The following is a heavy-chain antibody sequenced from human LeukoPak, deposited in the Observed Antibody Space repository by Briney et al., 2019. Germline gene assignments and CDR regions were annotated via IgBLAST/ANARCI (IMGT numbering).Heavy chain of an antibody. CDR2: IYHSGRT. Sequence: SETLSLTCAVSGGSISSSNWWSWVRQPPGKGLEWIGEIYHSGRTNYNPSLKSRVTISVDKSKNQFSLKLSSVTAADTAVYSCAREEGKTFGELLSNWFDPWGQGTLDTVSS. D-gene: IGHD3-10*01. CDR1: GGSISSSNW. CDR3: AREEGKTFGELLSNWFDP. J-gene: IGHJ5*02. V-gene: IGHV4-4*02.